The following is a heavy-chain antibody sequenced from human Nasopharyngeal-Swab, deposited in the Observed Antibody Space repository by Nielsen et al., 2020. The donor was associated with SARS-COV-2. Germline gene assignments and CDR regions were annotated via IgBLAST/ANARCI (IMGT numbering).Heavy chain of an antibody. CDR3: TSPIVEVTGGALDV. CDR1: GFTSGDYV. D-gene: IGHD2-21*02. V-gene: IGHV3-49*04. Sequence: GESLKISCTTSGFTSGDYVINWVRQAPGKGLEWVGFIRTKPYGATTEYAASVKGRFTISRDDSTSVAYLQMNSLQTEDTGVYYCTSPIVEVTGGALDVWGQGTKVTVSS. CDR2: IRTKPYGATT. J-gene: IGHJ3*01.